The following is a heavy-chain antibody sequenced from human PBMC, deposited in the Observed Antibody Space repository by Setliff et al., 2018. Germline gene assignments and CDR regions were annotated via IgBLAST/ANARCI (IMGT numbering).Heavy chain of an antibody. V-gene: IGHV4-59*11. CDR3: ARGAPQWLAQPNFDY. CDR2: FFYSGDS. CDR1: GASINSHH. Sequence: PSETLSLTCTVSGASINSHHWSWIRQPPGKGLEWIGLFFYSGDSRYNPSLKSRVTMSVDASKNQFSLKLSSVTAADTAVYYCARGAPQWLAQPNFDYWGQGTLVTVSS. D-gene: IGHD6-19*01. J-gene: IGHJ4*02.